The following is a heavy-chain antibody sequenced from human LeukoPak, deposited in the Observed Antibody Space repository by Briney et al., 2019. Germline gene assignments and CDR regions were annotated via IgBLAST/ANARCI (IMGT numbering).Heavy chain of an antibody. D-gene: IGHD6-13*01. CDR3: AKHPQGAAGAHFDY. V-gene: IGHV3-23*01. J-gene: IGHJ4*02. Sequence: PGGSLRLSCAASGFVLSNYAMSWVRQAPGKGLEWVSTISASGSRTYYTDSVKGRFSISRDNSRNTMYLQMNSLRAEDTAIYYCAKHPQGAAGAHFDYWGQGTPVTVSS. CDR1: GFVLSNYA. CDR2: ISASGSRT.